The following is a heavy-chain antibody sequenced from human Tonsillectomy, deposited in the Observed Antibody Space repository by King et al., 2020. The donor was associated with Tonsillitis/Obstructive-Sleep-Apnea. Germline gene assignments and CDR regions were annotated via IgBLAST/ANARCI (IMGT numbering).Heavy chain of an antibody. CDR2: IFYSGST. CDR3: ARDHCSSTSCYGNYYYMDV. V-gene: IGHV4-59*01. CDR1: GGSISSYY. D-gene: IGHD2-2*01. Sequence: QLQESGPGLVKPSETLSLTCTVSGGSISSYYWRWIRQPPGKGLEWIGYIFYSGSTNYNPSLKGRVTISVDTSKNQFSLKLCSVTAADTAVYYCARDHCSSTSCYGNYYYMDVWGKGTTVTVSS. J-gene: IGHJ6*03.